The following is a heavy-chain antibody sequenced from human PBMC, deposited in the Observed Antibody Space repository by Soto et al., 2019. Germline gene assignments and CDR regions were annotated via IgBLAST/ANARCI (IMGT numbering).Heavy chain of an antibody. CDR1: GGSFSNYY. J-gene: IGHJ4*02. CDR3: ARGQDSAKIGY. CDR2: IHPSGNA. V-gene: IGHV4-34*01. Sequence: QVQLQQWGAGLLKPSETLSLTCAVYGGSFSNYYWSWIRLPPGKGLEWVGEIHPSGNAFYNPSLESRVTMLMDTSKCQFSLTLISVTAADTAVYFCARGQDSAKIGYWGQGTLVTVSS. D-gene: IGHD2-15*01.